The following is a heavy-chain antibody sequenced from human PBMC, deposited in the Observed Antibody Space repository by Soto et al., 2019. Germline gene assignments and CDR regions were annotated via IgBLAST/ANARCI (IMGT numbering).Heavy chain of an antibody. V-gene: IGHV3-74*01. D-gene: IGHD3-3*01. Sequence: EVQLVEAGGGVVQPGGSLRLSFAASGFTFSTNLMHWVRQGPGKGLVWVSRINSDGTTAAYADSVQGRFTISRDNAKNTLYLHMTSLRGEDTAVYYCAKDGEGVVNFDYWGQGTLVTVSS. CDR2: INSDGTTA. J-gene: IGHJ4*02. CDR3: AKDGEGVVNFDY. CDR1: GFTFSTNL.